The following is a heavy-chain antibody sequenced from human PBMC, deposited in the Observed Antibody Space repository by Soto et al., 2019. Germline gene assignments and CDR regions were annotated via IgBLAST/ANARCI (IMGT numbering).Heavy chain of an antibody. V-gene: IGHV1-8*01. CDR3: ARPGHLEGAWFDP. J-gene: IGHJ5*02. CDR2: MNPNSGNT. Sequence: QVQLVQSGAEVKKPGASVKVSCKASGYTFTSYDINWVRQATGQGLEWMGWMNPNSGNTGYAQKFQGRVTMTRNTSISTAYMEMSSLRSEDTAMDYCARPGHLEGAWFDPWGQGTLVTVSS. CDR1: GYTFTSYD. D-gene: IGHD3-16*01.